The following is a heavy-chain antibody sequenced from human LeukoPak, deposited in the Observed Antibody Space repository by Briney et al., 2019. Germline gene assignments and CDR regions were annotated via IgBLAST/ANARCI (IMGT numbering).Heavy chain of an antibody. V-gene: IGHV3-30*02. CDR3: AKEEQYYYDSSGYPPFDY. Sequence: GGSLRLSCAASGFTFSSYGMHWVRQAPGKGLEWVAFIRYDGSNKYYADSVKGRFTISRDNSKNTLYLQMNSLRAEDTAVYYCAKEEQYYYDSSGYPPFDYWGQGTLVTVSS. CDR2: IRYDGSNK. CDR1: GFTFSSYG. J-gene: IGHJ4*02. D-gene: IGHD3-22*01.